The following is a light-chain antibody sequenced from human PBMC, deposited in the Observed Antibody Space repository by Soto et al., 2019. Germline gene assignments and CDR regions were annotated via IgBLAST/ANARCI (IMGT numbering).Light chain of an antibody. V-gene: IGKV1-39*01. CDR1: QSIDSY. CDR2: TAS. J-gene: IGKJ5*01. Sequence: DLQMTQSPSSLSASVGDRVTITCRASQSIDSYLNWYQQRPGEAPKLLIYTASSLQSGVPSRFSGGGSGTNFTLTISSLQPVDFATYYCQQSYSSPTFGHGTRLEIK. CDR3: QQSYSSPT.